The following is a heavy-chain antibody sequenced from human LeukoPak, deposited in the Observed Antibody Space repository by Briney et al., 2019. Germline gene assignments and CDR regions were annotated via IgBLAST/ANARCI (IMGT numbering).Heavy chain of an antibody. J-gene: IGHJ3*02. CDR2: IYYSGST. D-gene: IGHD1-26*01. CDR1: GGSITNYY. Sequence: PSETLSLTCTVSGGSITNYYWSWIRQPPGKGLEWIGYIYYSGSTNYNPSLKSRVTISVDTSKTQFSLKLSSVTAADTAVYYCARPDLKWEPDSAFDIWGQGTMVTVSS. CDR3: ARPDLKWEPDSAFDI. V-gene: IGHV4-59*08.